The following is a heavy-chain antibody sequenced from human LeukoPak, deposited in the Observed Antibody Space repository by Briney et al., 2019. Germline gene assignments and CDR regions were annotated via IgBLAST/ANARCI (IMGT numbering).Heavy chain of an antibody. CDR2: ICSSSIYI. V-gene: IGHV3-21*01. CDR3: ASGGRWLPPDV. Sequence: PGGSLRLSCAASGFTFTSYNMNWVRQAPGKGLEWVSSICSSSIYIYYADSVKGRFPISRDNAKTSLYLQMKSLRAEDTAVFYCASGGRWLPPDVWGQGTTVIVSS. CDR1: GFTFTSYN. J-gene: IGHJ6*02. D-gene: IGHD5-24*01.